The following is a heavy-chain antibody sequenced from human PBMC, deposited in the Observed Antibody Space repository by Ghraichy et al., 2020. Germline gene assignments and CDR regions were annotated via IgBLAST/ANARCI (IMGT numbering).Heavy chain of an antibody. J-gene: IGHJ2*01. CDR2: ISSSERDVT. V-gene: IGHV3-48*01. CDR1: GFPFSTYN. CDR3: VRDPVDGYWYFDF. Sequence: GESLNISCAASGFPFSTYNMNWVRQAPGKGLEWLSYISSSERDVTYYSDSVKGRFTISRDNGKNSVYLQMNSLGVEDTAVYYCVRDPVDGYWYFDFWGRGTLVTVSS.